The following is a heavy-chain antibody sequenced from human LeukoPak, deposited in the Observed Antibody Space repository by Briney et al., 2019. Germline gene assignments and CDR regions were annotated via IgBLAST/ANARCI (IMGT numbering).Heavy chain of an antibody. Sequence: ASVKVSCKASGYTFTSYAMHWVRQAPGQGLEWMGWINAGNGNTKYSQKFQGRVTITRDTSASTAYMELSSLRSEDTAVYYCARGQLWSRILDYWGQGTLVTVSS. J-gene: IGHJ4*02. V-gene: IGHV1-3*01. CDR2: INAGNGNT. D-gene: IGHD5-18*01. CDR1: GYTFTSYA. CDR3: ARGQLWSRILDY.